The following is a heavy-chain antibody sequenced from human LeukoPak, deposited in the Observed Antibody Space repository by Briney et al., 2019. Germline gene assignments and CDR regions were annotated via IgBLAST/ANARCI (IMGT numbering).Heavy chain of an antibody. CDR2: IYYSGST. CDR1: GGSITSYY. Sequence: SETLSLTCTVSGGSITSYYWSWIRQPPGKGLEWIGYIYYSGSTDYNPSLKGRVTISVATSKTQFSLKLTSVTAADTAVYYCARDHYYNSSGYTFGYWGQGTLVTVSS. CDR3: ARDHYYNSSGYTFGY. J-gene: IGHJ4*02. V-gene: IGHV4-59*12. D-gene: IGHD3-22*01.